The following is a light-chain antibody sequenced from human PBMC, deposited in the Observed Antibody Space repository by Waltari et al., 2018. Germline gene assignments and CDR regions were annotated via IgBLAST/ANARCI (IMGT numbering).Light chain of an antibody. Sequence: IQLTQPPSSLSASVGARVSITCRASQDISESLAWYQQTPGKAPKLLISGASTLQRGVPSRFSGSGSGTDFTLSISSLQPEDFATYFCQQLNSFPLTFGGGTKVEI. CDR1: QDISES. CDR3: QQLNSFPLT. V-gene: IGKV1-9*01. CDR2: GAS. J-gene: IGKJ4*01.